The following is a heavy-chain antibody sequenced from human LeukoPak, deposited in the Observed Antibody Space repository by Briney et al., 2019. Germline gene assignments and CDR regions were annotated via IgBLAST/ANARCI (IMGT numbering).Heavy chain of an antibody. CDR3: AREQGGGYSYGQYYFDY. J-gene: IGHJ4*02. D-gene: IGHD5-18*01. V-gene: IGHV3-48*01. Sequence: GGSLRLSCAASGFTFTSYSMNWVRQAPGKGLEWVSYISSSSSTIYYADSVKGRFTISRDNAKNSLYLQMNSLRAEDTAVYYCAREQGGGYSYGQYYFDYWGQGTLVTVSS. CDR2: ISSSSSTI. CDR1: GFTFTSYS.